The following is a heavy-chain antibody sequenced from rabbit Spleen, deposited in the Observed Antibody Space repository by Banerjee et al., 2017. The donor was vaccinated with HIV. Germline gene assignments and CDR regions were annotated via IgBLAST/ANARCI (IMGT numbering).Heavy chain of an antibody. J-gene: IGHJ3*01. CDR1: GFDFSSSYY. V-gene: IGHV1S45*01. Sequence: QEQLEESGGDLVKPEGSLTLTCKASGFDFSSSYYMCWVRQAPGKGLELIACIDSASVNTADATWAKGRFTIFKTSSTTVTLQMTSLTAADTATYFCARDLTDVIGWNFGWWGQGTLVTVS. CDR3: ARDLTDVIGWNFGW. D-gene: IGHD4-1*01. CDR2: IDSASVNT.